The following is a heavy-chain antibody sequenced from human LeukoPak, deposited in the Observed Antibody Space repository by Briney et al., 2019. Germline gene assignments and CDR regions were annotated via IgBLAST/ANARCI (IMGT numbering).Heavy chain of an antibody. Sequence: ASVKVSCKASGYMFTSYDIHWVRQATGQGLEWMGWMNPNSGNTGFGQKFQGRVTMTRDTSISTAYMELSSLRSEDTAVYYCARVFCSGGDCYRYFDYWGQGTLVTVSS. V-gene: IGHV1-8*01. D-gene: IGHD2-21*02. CDR2: MNPNSGNT. CDR3: ARVFCSGGDCYRYFDY. CDR1: GYMFTSYD. J-gene: IGHJ4*02.